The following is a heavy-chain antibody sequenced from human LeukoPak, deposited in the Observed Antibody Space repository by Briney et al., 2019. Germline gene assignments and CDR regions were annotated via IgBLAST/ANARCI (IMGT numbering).Heavy chain of an antibody. V-gene: IGHV4-31*03. CDR3: AGRFTFGGVIASGYFDY. CDR2: THYSGNA. Sequence: SETLSLTCTVSGGSISSGDHYWSWIRQHPGKGLEWIGYTHYSGNAYYNPSLKSRVTISVDTSKSQFSLKLSSVTAADTAVYYCAGRFTFGGVIASGYFDYWGQGTLVTVSS. CDR1: GGSISSGDHY. J-gene: IGHJ4*02. D-gene: IGHD3-16*02.